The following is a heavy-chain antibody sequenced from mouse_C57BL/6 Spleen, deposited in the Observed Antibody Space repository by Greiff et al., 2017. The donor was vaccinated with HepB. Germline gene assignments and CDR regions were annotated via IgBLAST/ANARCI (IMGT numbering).Heavy chain of an antibody. V-gene: IGHV5-4*03. CDR1: GFTFSSYA. CDR2: ISDGGSYT. J-gene: IGHJ2*01. CDR3: ARTWSLDY. D-gene: IGHD1-1*02. Sequence: EVMLVESGGGLVKPGGSLKLSCAASGFTFSSYAMSWVRQTPEKRLEWVATISDGGSYTYYPDNVKGRFTISRDNAKNNLYLQMSHLKSEDTAMYYCARTWSLDYWGQGTTLTVSS.